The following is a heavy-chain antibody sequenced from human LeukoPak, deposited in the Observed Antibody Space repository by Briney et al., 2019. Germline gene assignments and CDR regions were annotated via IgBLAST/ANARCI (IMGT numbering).Heavy chain of an antibody. V-gene: IGHV1-2*02. CDR2: SNVNTGYT. CDR3: ASDEFSDSRGYYAAPLDH. CDR1: GYTLTRYY. J-gene: IGHJ4*02. D-gene: IGHD3-22*01. Sequence: ASVKVSCKASGYTLTRYYIHWVRQPPGQGLEWMGWSNVNTGYTKSAQKFKGRVTMNRDTSITTGYMELSRLKSDDTAVYYCASDEFSDSRGYYAAPLDHWGQGTLVSVSS.